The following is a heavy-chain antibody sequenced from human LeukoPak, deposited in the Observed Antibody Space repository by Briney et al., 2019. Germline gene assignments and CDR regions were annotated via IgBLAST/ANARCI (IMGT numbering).Heavy chain of an antibody. D-gene: IGHD2-21*02. V-gene: IGHV3-23*01. CDR2: ISGSGGST. Sequence: GGSLRLSCAASGFTFSSYAMSWVRQAPGKGLEWVSAISGSGGSTYYADSVKGRFTISRDNSKNTLYLQMNSLRAEDTAVCYCAKERAYCGGDCYSSLDYWGQGTLVTVSS. CDR3: AKERAYCGGDCYSSLDY. J-gene: IGHJ4*02. CDR1: GFTFSSYA.